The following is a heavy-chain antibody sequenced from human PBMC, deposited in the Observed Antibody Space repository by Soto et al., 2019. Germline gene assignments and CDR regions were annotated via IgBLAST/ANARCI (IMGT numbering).Heavy chain of an antibody. J-gene: IGHJ3*02. CDR2: ISGSGGST. CDR1: GRTFSGYA. V-gene: IGHV3-23*01. D-gene: IGHD3-22*01. CDR3: AKAFTMIVVVISRDAFDI. Sequence: PTHPCAASGRTFSGYAMSWVRQAPGKRMEWVSAISGSGGSTYYADSVKGRFTISRDNSKNTLYLQMNSLRAEDTAVYYCAKAFTMIVVVISRDAFDICGQGTMVTVSS.